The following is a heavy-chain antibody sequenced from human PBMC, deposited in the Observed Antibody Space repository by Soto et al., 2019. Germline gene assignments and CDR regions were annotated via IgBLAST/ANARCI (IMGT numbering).Heavy chain of an antibody. D-gene: IGHD6-13*01. CDR3: ARDHGYSSRWWWFDY. Sequence: VGSLRLSCAASGFTFSSYAMHWVRQAPGKGLEWVAVISYDGSNKYYADSVKGRFTISRDNSKNTLYLQMNSLRAEDTAVYYCARDHGYSSRWWWFDYWGQGTLVTVSS. CDR1: GFTFSSYA. J-gene: IGHJ4*02. V-gene: IGHV3-30-3*01. CDR2: ISYDGSNK.